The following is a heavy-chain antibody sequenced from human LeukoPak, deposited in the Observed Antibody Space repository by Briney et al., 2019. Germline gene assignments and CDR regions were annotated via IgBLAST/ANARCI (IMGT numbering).Heavy chain of an antibody. CDR1: GFTFSSYA. D-gene: IGHD3-3*01. CDR2: ISGSGGNK. V-gene: IGHV3-23*01. J-gene: IGHJ4*02. CDR3: AKAPGAPFGVVTYYFDY. Sequence: SGGSLRLSCAASGFTFSSYAMSWVRQAPGKGLEWVSPISGSGGNKYYADSVKGRFTISRDNSKNTLYLQMNSLRAEDTAVYYCAKAPGAPFGVVTYYFDYWGQGTLVTVSS.